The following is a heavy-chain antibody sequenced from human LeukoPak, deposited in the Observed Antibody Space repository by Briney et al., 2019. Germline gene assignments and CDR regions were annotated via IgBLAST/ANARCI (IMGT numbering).Heavy chain of an antibody. D-gene: IGHD3-10*01. CDR1: GFTVSSNY. J-gene: IGHJ6*04. CDR3: ARETDGSGRPYYYYGMDV. V-gene: IGHV3-53*01. CDR2: IYSGGST. Sequence: GGSLRLSCAASGFTVSSNYMSWVRQAPGKGLEWVSVIYSGGSTYYADSVKGRFTISRGNSKNTLYLQMNSLRAEDTAAYYCARETDGSGRPYYYYGMDVWGKGTTVTVSS.